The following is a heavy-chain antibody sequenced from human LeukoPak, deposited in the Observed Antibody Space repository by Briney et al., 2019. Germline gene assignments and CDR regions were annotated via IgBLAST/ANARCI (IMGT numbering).Heavy chain of an antibody. CDR2: IWYDGSEK. CDR1: GFTFTSYG. V-gene: IGHV3-33*01. J-gene: IGHJ4*02. Sequence: GRSLRLSCAASGFTFTSYGIGWVRQAPGKGLEWVAVIWYDGSEKYYADSVKGRFIISRDQSKNTAYLQMNSLRAEDTAVYYCARLGSGWSFDYWGQGALVTVSS. D-gene: IGHD6-19*01. CDR3: ARLGSGWSFDY.